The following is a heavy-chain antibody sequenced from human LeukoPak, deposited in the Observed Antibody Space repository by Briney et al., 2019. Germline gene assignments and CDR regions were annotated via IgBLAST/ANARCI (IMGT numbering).Heavy chain of an antibody. D-gene: IGHD2-15*01. J-gene: IGHJ6*04. CDR2: FSAYNGNT. Sequence: RASVKVSCKASGYTFTSYGISWVRQAPGQGLEWMGWFSAYNGNTNYAQKLQGRVTMTTDTSTSTAYMELRSLRSDDTAVYYCARVGGGAYYYGMDVWGKGTTVTVSS. V-gene: IGHV1-18*04. CDR1: GYTFTSYG. CDR3: ARVGGGAYYYGMDV.